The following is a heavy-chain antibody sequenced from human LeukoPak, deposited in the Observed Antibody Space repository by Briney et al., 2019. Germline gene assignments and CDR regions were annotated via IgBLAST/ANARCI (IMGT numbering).Heavy chain of an antibody. J-gene: IGHJ4*02. CDR3: ATPTLRYCSGGRCYSFDY. Sequence: SVTVSCKASGGTFSSYAISWVRQAPGQGLEWMGRIIPIFGTANYAQKFQGRVTITTDESTSTAYMELSSLRSEETIVYYCATPTLRYCSGGRCYSFDYWDQGTLVTVSS. D-gene: IGHD2-15*01. CDR2: IIPIFGTA. CDR1: GGTFSSYA. V-gene: IGHV1-69*05.